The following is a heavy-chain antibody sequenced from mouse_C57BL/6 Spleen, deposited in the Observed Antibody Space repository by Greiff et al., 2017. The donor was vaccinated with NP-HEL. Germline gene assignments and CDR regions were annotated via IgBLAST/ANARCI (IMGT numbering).Heavy chain of an antibody. Sequence: VKLQESGAELVMPGASVKLSCKASGYTFTSYWMHWVKQRPGQGLEWIGAIDPSDSYTNYNQKFKGKSTLTVDKSSSTAYMQLSSLTSEDSAVYYCARKFYGSSLGPYFDYWGQGTTLTVSS. D-gene: IGHD1-1*01. J-gene: IGHJ2*01. CDR1: GYTFTSYW. V-gene: IGHV1-69*01. CDR2: IDPSDSYT. CDR3: ARKFYGSSLGPYFDY.